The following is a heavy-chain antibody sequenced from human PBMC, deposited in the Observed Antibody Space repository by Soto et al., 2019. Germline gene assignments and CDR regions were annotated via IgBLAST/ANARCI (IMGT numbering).Heavy chain of an antibody. J-gene: IGHJ4*02. Sequence: EEQLVESGGGLVQPGGSLRLSCAASGFTVSNNYMSWVRQAPGKGLEWVSLIYSGGSTYYEDSVKGRFTISRDSSKNTLYLQMNSLRAENTAMYYCAAYSHKGYWGQGTLVTVSS. CDR1: GFTVSNNY. V-gene: IGHV3-66*01. D-gene: IGHD3-16*01. CDR2: IYSGGST. CDR3: AAYSHKGY.